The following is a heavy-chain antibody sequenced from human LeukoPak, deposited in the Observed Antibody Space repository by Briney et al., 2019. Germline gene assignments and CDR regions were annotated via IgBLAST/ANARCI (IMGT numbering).Heavy chain of an antibody. D-gene: IGHD1-7*01. CDR2: ISVYNANT. V-gene: IGHV1-18*01. Sequence: ASVKVSCKASGYTFTSYGISWVRQAPGQGLEWMGWISVYNANTNYAQKLQGRVTMTTDTSTSTAYMELRSLRSDDTAVYYCARRTGTTFYYYYYMDVWGKGTTVTVSS. CDR1: GYTFTSYG. J-gene: IGHJ6*03. CDR3: ARRTGTTFYYYYYMDV.